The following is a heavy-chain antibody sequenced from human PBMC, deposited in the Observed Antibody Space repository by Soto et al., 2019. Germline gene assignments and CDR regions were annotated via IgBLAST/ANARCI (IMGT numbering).Heavy chain of an antibody. D-gene: IGHD3-9*01. J-gene: IGHJ4*02. Sequence: EVQLVESGGGLVQPGGSLKLSCAASGFTFSGSAMHWVRQAPGKGLEWVGRIRSKANSDATVYAASVKGRFTISRDDSKXKAYLQMNSLKTEDTAVYYCTTPSINYDILTDYFNYWGQGSLVTVSS. CDR2: IRSKANSDAT. CDR3: TTPSINYDILTDYFNY. V-gene: IGHV3-73*02. CDR1: GFTFSGSA.